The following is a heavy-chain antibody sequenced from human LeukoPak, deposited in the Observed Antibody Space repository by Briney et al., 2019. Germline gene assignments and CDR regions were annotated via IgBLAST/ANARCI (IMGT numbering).Heavy chain of an antibody. CDR1: GFTFSSYG. CDR2: IWYDGSNK. V-gene: IGHV3-33*01. J-gene: IGHJ3*02. Sequence: GGSLRLSCAASGFTFSSYGMHWVRQAPGKGLEWVAVIWYDGSNKYYADSVKGRFTISRDNAKNSLYLQMNSLRAEDAAVYYCARDDPAAMLGAFDIWGQGTMVTVSS. D-gene: IGHD2-2*01. CDR3: ARDDPAAMLGAFDI.